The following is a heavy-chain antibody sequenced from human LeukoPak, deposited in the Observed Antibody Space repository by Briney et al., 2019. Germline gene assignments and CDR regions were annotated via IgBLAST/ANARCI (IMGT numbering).Heavy chain of an antibody. Sequence: SETLSLTCAVYGGSFSGYYWSWIRQPPGKGLEWIGEINHSGSTNYNPSLKSRVTISVDTSKNQFSLKLSSVTAADTAVYYCARRFPYDYVWGSYRYSGVYYFDYWGQGTLVTVSS. D-gene: IGHD3-16*02. V-gene: IGHV4-34*01. CDR1: GGSFSGYY. CDR3: ARRFPYDYVWGSYRYSGVYYFDY. CDR2: INHSGST. J-gene: IGHJ4*02.